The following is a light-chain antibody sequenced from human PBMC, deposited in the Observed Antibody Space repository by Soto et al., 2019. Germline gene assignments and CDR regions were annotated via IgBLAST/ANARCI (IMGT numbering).Light chain of an antibody. CDR1: SSDVGGYNY. CDR3: CSYAGSYTHV. Sequence: QSALTQPRSVSGSPGQSVTISCTGTSSDVGGYNYVSWYQQHPGKAPKLMIYDVSKRPSGVPDRFSGSKSGNTASLTISGFQAEDGADYYRCSYAGSYTHVFGSGTKLTVL. CDR2: DVS. V-gene: IGLV2-11*01. J-gene: IGLJ1*01.